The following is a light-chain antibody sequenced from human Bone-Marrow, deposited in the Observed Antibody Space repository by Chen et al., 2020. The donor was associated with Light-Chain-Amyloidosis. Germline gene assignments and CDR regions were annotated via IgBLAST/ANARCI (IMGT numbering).Light chain of an antibody. V-gene: IGLV1-40*01. CDR2: GHN. CDR1: SSNIGASYD. Sequence: QSVLTQPPSVAGSPGQGVTIPCAGSSSNIGASYDVYWYQQLPGTAPKLLIYGHNQRPSGVPDRFSGSRSGTSASLAITDLQADDEADYSCQTYDDSPSAYVFGTGTRVTVL. CDR3: QTYDDSPSAYV. J-gene: IGLJ1*01.